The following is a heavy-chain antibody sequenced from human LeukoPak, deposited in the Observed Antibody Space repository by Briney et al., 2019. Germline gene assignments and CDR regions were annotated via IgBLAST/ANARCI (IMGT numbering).Heavy chain of an antibody. D-gene: IGHD3-22*01. J-gene: IGHJ4*02. CDR1: GFTVSSNY. V-gene: IGHV3-53*01. CDR2: IYSGGST. Sequence: PGGSLRLSCAASGFTVSSNYMSWVRQAPGKGLEWVSVIYSGGSTYYADSVKGRFTISRDNSKNTLYLQMNSLRAEDTAVYYCARLRINYYDSSGHFFDYWGQGTLVTVSS. CDR3: ARLRINYYDSSGHFFDY.